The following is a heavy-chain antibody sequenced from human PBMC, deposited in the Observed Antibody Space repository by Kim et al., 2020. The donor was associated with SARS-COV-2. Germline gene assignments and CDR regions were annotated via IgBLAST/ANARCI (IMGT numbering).Heavy chain of an antibody. J-gene: IGHJ4*02. CDR3: ARHSPYYDSSGYYELRGYYFDY. CDR1: GGSISSSSYY. Sequence: SETLSLTCTVSGGSISSSSYYWGWIRQPPGKGLEWIGSIYYSGSTYYNPSLKSRVTISVDTSKNQFSLKLSSVTAADTAVYYCARHSPYYDSSGYYELRGYYFDYWGQGTLVTVSS. CDR2: IYYSGST. D-gene: IGHD3-22*01. V-gene: IGHV4-39*01.